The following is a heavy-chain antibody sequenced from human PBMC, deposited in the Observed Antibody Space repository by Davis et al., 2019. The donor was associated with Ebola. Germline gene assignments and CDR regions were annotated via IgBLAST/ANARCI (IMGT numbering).Heavy chain of an antibody. D-gene: IGHD1-20*01. J-gene: IGHJ6*02. V-gene: IGHV1-69*13. Sequence: AASVKVSCKASGGTFSSYAISWVRQAPGQGLEWMGGIIPIFGTANYAQKFQGRVTITADESTSTAYMELSSLRSEDTAVYYCARRYTGITGRGQTYYYYGMDVWGQGTTVTVSS. CDR3: ARRYTGITGRGQTYYYYGMDV. CDR2: IIPIFGTA. CDR1: GGTFSSYA.